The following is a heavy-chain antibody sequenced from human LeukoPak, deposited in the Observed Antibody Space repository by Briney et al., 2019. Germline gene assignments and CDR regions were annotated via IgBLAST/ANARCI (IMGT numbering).Heavy chain of an antibody. Sequence: NTSETLFLTCTVSGYSISSGYYWGWIRQPPGKGLEWIGSIYHSGSTYYNPSLKSRVTISVDTSKNQFSLKLSSVTAADTAVYYCARLTSGQAFDYWGQGTLVTVSS. V-gene: IGHV4-38-2*02. CDR1: GYSISSGYY. J-gene: IGHJ4*02. CDR2: IYHSGST. D-gene: IGHD1-26*01. CDR3: ARLTSGQAFDY.